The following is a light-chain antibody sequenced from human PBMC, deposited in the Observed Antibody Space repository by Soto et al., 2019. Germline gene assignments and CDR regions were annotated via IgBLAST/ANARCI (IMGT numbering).Light chain of an antibody. Sequence: ETVLTQSPGTLYFSPGERATLSCRASQSVGNSHVAWYQKRRGLPPRLLLYGAANRATGIPDRFSGSGSGADLALTISRLEPEYYAAYFCQQYGNSPPGTFGQGTRLEIK. CDR3: QQYGNSPPGT. CDR1: QSVGNSH. V-gene: IGKV3-20*01. CDR2: GAA. J-gene: IGKJ5*01.